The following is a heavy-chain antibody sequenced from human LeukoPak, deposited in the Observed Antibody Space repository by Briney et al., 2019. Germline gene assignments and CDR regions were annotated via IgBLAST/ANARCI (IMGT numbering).Heavy chain of an antibody. V-gene: IGHV3-30*03. Sequence: GGSLRLSCAASGFTFSSYGMHWVRQAPGKGLEWVAVISYDGSNKYYADSVKGRFTISRDNSKNTLYLQMNSLRAEDTAVCYCASSGGPYDILTGPDYWGQGTLVTVSS. D-gene: IGHD3-9*01. CDR3: ASSGGPYDILTGPDY. CDR2: ISYDGSNK. CDR1: GFTFSSYG. J-gene: IGHJ4*02.